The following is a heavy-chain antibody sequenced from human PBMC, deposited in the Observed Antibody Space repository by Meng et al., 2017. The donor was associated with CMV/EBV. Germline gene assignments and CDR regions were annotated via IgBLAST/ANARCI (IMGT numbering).Heavy chain of an antibody. J-gene: IGHJ4*02. Sequence: GGSLRLSCAASGFTFSSYWMHWVRQAPGKGLVWVSRINSDGSSTSYADSVKGRFTISRDNAKNTLYLQMNSLRAEDAAVYYCARGDFWSGSLDLWGQGTLVTVSS. D-gene: IGHD3-3*01. CDR3: ARGDFWSGSLDL. CDR2: INSDGSST. CDR1: GFTFSSYW. V-gene: IGHV3-74*01.